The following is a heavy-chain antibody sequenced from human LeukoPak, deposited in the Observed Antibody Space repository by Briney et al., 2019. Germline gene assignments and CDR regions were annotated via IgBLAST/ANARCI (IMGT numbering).Heavy chain of an antibody. Sequence: GGSLRLSCAASGFTFSSYAMHWVRQAPGKGLEYVSAISSNGGSTYYANSVKGRFTISRDNSKNTLYLQMGSLRAEDMAVYYCARDCDTMVRGVIIPLGYWGQGTLVTVSS. D-gene: IGHD3-10*01. V-gene: IGHV3-64*01. CDR1: GFTFSSYA. CDR2: ISSNGGST. J-gene: IGHJ4*02. CDR3: ARDCDTMVRGVIIPLGY.